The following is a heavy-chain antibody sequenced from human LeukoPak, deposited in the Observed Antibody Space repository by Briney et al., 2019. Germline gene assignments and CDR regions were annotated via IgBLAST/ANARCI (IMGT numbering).Heavy chain of an antibody. V-gene: IGHV4-34*01. D-gene: IGHD1-26*01. CDR3: ARGSRIVGATNAFDI. J-gene: IGHJ3*02. Sequence: SETLSLTCGVNGGSVSGYYWSWIRQPPGKGLELIGEMNHSGRTNYNPSLKSRVTMSIDTSKNQFSLKLSSVTAADTAVYYCARGSRIVGATNAFDIWGQGTMVTVSS. CDR2: MNHSGRT. CDR1: GGSVSGYY.